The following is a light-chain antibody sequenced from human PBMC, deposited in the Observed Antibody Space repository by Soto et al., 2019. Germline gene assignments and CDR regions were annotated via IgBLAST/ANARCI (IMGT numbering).Light chain of an antibody. CDR2: EVT. V-gene: IGLV2-23*02. CDR3: CSYAGSSTYV. J-gene: IGLJ1*01. CDR1: SSDVGTYHL. Sequence: QSALTQPASVSGSPGQSITISCTGTSSDVGTYHLVSWYQQHPGKAPKDMIYEVTKRPSGVSNRFSGSKSGNTASLTISGLQAEDEADYYCCSYAGSSTYVFGTGTKLTVL.